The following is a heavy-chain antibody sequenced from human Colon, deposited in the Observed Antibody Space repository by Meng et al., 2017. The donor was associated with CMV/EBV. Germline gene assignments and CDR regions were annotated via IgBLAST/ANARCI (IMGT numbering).Heavy chain of an antibody. CDR3: ARDQYTAMVKDGMDV. CDR1: GFTFSSYA. CDR2: ISSSSSYI. J-gene: IGHJ6*02. V-gene: IGHV3-21*06. Sequence: GESLKISCAASGFTFSSYAMSWVRQAPGKGLEWVASISSSSSYIYYADSLKGRFTISRDDARNSLFLQMNSLSVEDTAVYYCARDQYTAMVKDGMDVWGQGTTVTVSS. D-gene: IGHD5-18*01.